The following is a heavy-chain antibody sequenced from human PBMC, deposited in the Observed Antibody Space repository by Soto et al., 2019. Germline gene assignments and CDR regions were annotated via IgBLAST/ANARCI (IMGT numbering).Heavy chain of an antibody. J-gene: IGHJ3*02. CDR1: GFTFSSSG. V-gene: IGHV3-30*03. Sequence: QVQLVESGGGVVQPGRSLRLSCAASGFTFSSSGMHWVRQAPGKGLEWVAVISNDGSDKYYGDSVKGRFTISRDNSKNTLYLQMNSLRVEDTAMYYCARDGFVIWGQGTMVTVFS. CDR3: ARDGFVI. CDR2: ISNDGSDK.